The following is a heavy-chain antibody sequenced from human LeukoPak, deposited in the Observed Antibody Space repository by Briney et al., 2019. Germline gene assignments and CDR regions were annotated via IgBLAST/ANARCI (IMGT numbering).Heavy chain of an antibody. J-gene: IGHJ4*02. Sequence: SETLSLTCAVYGGSFSGYYWSWIRRPPGKGLEWIGEINHSGSTNYNPSLKSRVTISVDTSKNQFSLKLSSVTAADTAVYYCARTPNRGATFDYWGQGTLVTVSS. D-gene: IGHD2-8*01. CDR3: ARTPNRGATFDY. V-gene: IGHV4-34*01. CDR2: INHSGST. CDR1: GGSFSGYY.